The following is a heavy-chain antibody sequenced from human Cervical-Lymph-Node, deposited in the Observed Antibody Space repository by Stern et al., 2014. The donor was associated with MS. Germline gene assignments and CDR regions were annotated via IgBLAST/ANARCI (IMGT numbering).Heavy chain of an antibody. V-gene: IGHV3-21*01. CDR2: ISATNSYI. CDR3: ARVVGATDAFDM. Sequence: EDQLVESGGGLVKPGGSLRLSCAASGVTFSLYTIHWVRQAPGKGPEWVSSISATNSYIYYADLVKGRFTISRDNAKNSLYLQMNSLRAEDTALYYCARVVGATDAFDMWGQGTMVTVSS. J-gene: IGHJ3*02. CDR1: GVTFSLYT. D-gene: IGHD1-26*01.